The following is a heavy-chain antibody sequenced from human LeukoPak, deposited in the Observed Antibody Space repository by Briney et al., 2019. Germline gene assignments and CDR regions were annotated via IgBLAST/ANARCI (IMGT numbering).Heavy chain of an antibody. V-gene: IGHV1-18*01. J-gene: IGHJ2*01. CDR3: ARDHGGKVDRYFDL. CDR2: ISAYKGNT. D-gene: IGHD2-15*01. CDR1: GYPFASYG. Sequence: GASVKVSCKASGYPFASYGNSWVRQAPGQGLEWMGWISAYKGNTNYAQKFQGRVTMTTDTSTSTAYMELRSLRSDDTSVYYCARDHGGKVDRYFDLWGRGTLVTVSS.